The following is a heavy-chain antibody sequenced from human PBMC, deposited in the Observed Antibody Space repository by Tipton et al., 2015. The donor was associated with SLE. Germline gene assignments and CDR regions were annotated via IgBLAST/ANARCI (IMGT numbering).Heavy chain of an antibody. J-gene: IGHJ4*02. D-gene: IGHD1/OR15-1a*01. CDR1: GFTFSNYW. V-gene: IGHV3-74*01. Sequence: GSLRLSCAASGFTFSNYWMHWVRQAPGKGLVWVSRVSSDGSGTSYADSVKGRFTISRDNAKNTLFLQMDSLRVEDTALYYCARERNRDFDYWGQGTLVTVSS. CDR3: ARERNRDFDY. CDR2: VSSDGSGT.